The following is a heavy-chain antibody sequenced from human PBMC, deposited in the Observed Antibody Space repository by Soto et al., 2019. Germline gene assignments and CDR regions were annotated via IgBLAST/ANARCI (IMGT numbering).Heavy chain of an antibody. CDR3: ARVRPSIAVAGTHWYFDL. V-gene: IGHV1-2*02. Sequence: QVQLVQSGAEVKKPGASVKVSCKASGYTFTGYYMHWVRQAPGQGLEWMGWINPNSGGTNYAQKFQGRVTMTRDTSISTAYMELSRLRSDDTAVYYCARVRPSIAVAGTHWYFDLWGRSTLVTVSS. J-gene: IGHJ2*01. CDR2: INPNSGGT. D-gene: IGHD6-19*01. CDR1: GYTFTGYY.